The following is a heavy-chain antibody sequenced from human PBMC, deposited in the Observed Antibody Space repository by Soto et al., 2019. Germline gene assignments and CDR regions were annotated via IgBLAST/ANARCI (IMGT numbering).Heavy chain of an antibody. CDR3: ARSQGSSTSLEIYYYYYYGMDV. J-gene: IGHJ6*02. D-gene: IGHD2-2*01. Sequence: QVQLVQSGAEVKKPGSSVKVSCKASGGTFSSYAISWVRQAPGQGLEWMGGIIPISETTNYAQKFQGRVTITADESKSTGYMELSSLRSDDTAVYYCARSQGSSTSLEIYYYYYYGMDVWGQGTTVTVSS. CDR2: IIPISETT. CDR1: GGTFSSYA. V-gene: IGHV1-69*01.